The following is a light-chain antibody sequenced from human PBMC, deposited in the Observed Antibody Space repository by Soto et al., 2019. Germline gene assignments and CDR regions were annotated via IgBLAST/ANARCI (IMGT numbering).Light chain of an antibody. CDR3: QTWGTGIVV. V-gene: IGLV4-69*01. CDR2: LNSDGSH. CDR1: SGHSSYV. Sequence: QPVLTQSPSASASLGASVKLTCTLSSGHSSYVIAWHQQQPEEGPRYLMKLNSDGSHTKGDGIPDRFSGSSSGAERYLTISSLPSEDEADYYGQTWGTGIVVFGGGTKVTVL. J-gene: IGLJ2*01.